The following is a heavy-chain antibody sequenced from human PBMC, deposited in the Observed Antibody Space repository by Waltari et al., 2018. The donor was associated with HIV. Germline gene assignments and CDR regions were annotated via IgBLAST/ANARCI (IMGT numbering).Heavy chain of an antibody. J-gene: IGHJ4*02. CDR1: GYTFTSYA. D-gene: IGHD2-15*01. V-gene: IGHV1-3*01. CDR2: IHAGNGNT. Sequence: QVQLVQSGAEVKKPGASVKVSCKASGYTFTSYAMHWVRQAPGQRLEWMGWIHAGNGNTKYSQKFQGRVTITRDTSASTAYMELSSLRSEDTAVYYCARDIPRMGIDYWGQGTLVTVSS. CDR3: ARDIPRMGIDY.